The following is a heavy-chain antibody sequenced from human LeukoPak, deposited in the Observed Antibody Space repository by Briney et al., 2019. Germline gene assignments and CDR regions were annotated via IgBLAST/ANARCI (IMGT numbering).Heavy chain of an antibody. CDR1: GYTFSTYG. D-gene: IGHD6-19*01. CDR3: ARDPPHSSGPNSPCFEY. J-gene: IGHJ4*02. Sequence: GASVKVSCKASGYTFSTYGISWERQAPGQGPEWMGWISAYNDNTEYAQKFQGRVTMTTDTSTSTAYMELRSLRSDDTAVYYCARDPPHSSGPNSPCFEYWGQGTLVTVSS. CDR2: ISAYNDNT. V-gene: IGHV1-18*01.